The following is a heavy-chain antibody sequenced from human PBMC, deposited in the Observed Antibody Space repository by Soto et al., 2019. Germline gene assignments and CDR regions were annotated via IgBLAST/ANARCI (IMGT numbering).Heavy chain of an antibody. CDR1: GFTFSSYG. J-gene: IGHJ6*03. Sequence: GGSLRLSCAASGFTFSSYGMHWVRQAPGKGLEWVAVIWYDGSNKYYADSVKGRFTISRDNSKNTLYLQMNSLRAEDTAVYYCARDEIWSGSKYYYYYMDVWGKGTTVTVSS. CDR2: IWYDGSNK. CDR3: ARDEIWSGSKYYYYYMDV. D-gene: IGHD3-3*01. V-gene: IGHV3-33*01.